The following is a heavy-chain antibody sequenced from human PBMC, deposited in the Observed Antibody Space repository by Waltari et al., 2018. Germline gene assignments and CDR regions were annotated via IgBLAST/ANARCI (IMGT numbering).Heavy chain of an antibody. V-gene: IGHV1-69*08. D-gene: IGHD1-26*01. CDR1: GGTFSSYA. CDR2: IIPIFGTA. Sequence: QVQLVQSGAEVKKPGSSVKVSCKASGGTFSSYAISWLRQAPGQGLEWMGRIIPIFGTANYAQKFQGRVTITADKSTSTAYMELSSLRSEDTAVYYCARESTSGSYSGSDAFDIWGQGTMVTVSS. J-gene: IGHJ3*02. CDR3: ARESTSGSYSGSDAFDI.